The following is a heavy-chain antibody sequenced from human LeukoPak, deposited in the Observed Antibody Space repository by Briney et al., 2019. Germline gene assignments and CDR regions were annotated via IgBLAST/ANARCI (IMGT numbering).Heavy chain of an antibody. J-gene: IGHJ4*02. D-gene: IGHD4-17*01. CDR3: ARGGLFGDYVNY. Sequence: SETLSLTCTVSGGSITSGDYYWSWIRQPPGKGLEWIGYIYYSGSTYYNPSLKSRVTISVDTSKNQFSLQLSSVTAADTAVYYCARGGLFGDYVNYWGQGTLVTVSS. V-gene: IGHV4-30-4*08. CDR1: GGSITSGDYY. CDR2: IYYSGST.